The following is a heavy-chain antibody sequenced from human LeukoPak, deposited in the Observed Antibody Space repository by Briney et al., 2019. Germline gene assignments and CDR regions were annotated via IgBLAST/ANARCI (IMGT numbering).Heavy chain of an antibody. Sequence: SETLSLTCTVSGGSISSYYWSWIRQPPGKGLEWIGYIYYNGDTTYNPSHKSRVTISIDTSKNQFSLNLSSVTAADTAVYYCARDRYQNWFDPWGQGTLVTVSS. V-gene: IGHV4-59*01. CDR1: GGSISSYY. CDR2: IYYNGDT. CDR3: ARDRYQNWFDP. D-gene: IGHD2-2*01. J-gene: IGHJ5*02.